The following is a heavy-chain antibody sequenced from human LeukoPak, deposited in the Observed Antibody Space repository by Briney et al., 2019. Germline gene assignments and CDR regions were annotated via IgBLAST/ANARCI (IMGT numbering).Heavy chain of an antibody. J-gene: IGHJ3*02. CDR1: GFTFSSYG. V-gene: IGHV3-30*02. CDR3: AKGIAVDGIDAFDI. Sequence: GGSLRLSCAASGFTFSSYGMHWVHQAPGKGLEWVAFIRYDGSNKYYADSVKGRFTISRDNSKNTVYLQMNSLRADDTAVYYCAKGIAVDGIDAFDIWGQGTMVTVSS. D-gene: IGHD6-19*01. CDR2: IRYDGSNK.